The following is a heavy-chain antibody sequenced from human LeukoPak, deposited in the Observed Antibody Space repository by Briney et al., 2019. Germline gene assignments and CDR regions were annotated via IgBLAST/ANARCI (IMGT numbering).Heavy chain of an antibody. V-gene: IGHV4-34*01. Sequence: SETLSLTCAVYGGSFSGYYWSWIRQPPGKGLEWIGEINHSGSTNYNPSLKSRVTISVDTSKNQFSLKLSSVTAADTAVYYCAKGPGARGHFNWFDPWGQGTLVTVSS. CDR1: GGSFSGYY. CDR2: INHSGST. D-gene: IGHD5-12*01. J-gene: IGHJ5*02. CDR3: AKGPGARGHFNWFDP.